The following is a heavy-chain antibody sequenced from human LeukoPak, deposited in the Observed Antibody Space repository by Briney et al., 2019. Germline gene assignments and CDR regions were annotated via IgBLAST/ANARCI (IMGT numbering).Heavy chain of an antibody. J-gene: IGHJ4*02. V-gene: IGHV3-21*04. CDR1: GFTFSTYT. CDR3: AIATKIYNSPFDY. CDR2: LTGSSTYI. D-gene: IGHD1-1*01. Sequence: GGSLRLSCAATGFTFSTYTMSWVRQAPGKGLKWVASLTGSSTYINYADSVEGRFTISRDNARNSLFLQMNSLRPEDTALYYCAIATKIYNSPFDYCGQGTLVTVSS.